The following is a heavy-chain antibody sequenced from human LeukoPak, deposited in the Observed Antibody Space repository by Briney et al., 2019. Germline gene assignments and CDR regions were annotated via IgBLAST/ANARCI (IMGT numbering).Heavy chain of an antibody. CDR2: ISGSGGTT. CDR3: AKDILSPMIRGGFDP. CDR1: GFTFSNYA. D-gene: IGHD3-10*01. Sequence: GGSLRLSCAASGFTFSNYAMSWVRQAQGKGMAWVSSISGSGGTTYYADSVKGRFTISRDNSNNTLYLQTNSLRAEDTAVYYCAKDILSPMIRGGFDPWGQGTLVTVSS. J-gene: IGHJ5*02. V-gene: IGHV3-23*01.